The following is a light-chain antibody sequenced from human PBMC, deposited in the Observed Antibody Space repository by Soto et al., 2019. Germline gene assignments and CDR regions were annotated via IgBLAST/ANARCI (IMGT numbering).Light chain of an antibody. V-gene: IGKV1D-16*01. CDR3: QQYNIYPLT. CDR2: VAS. J-gene: IGKJ4*01. Sequence: DVQMTQSPSSLSASVGDRVTITCRASQDINSWLAWYQQKPGKASKSLIYVASSLQTGVPLRFSGSGSGTVFTLTISSLQPEDSATYYCQQYNIYPLTFGGGTKVEIK. CDR1: QDINSW.